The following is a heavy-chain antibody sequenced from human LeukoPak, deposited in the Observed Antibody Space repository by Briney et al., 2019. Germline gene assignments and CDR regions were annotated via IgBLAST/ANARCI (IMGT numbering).Heavy chain of an antibody. J-gene: IGHJ4*02. CDR1: GFTFSSYA. Sequence: GGSLRLSCAASGFTFSSYAMSWVRQAPGKGLEYVSAISTNGGSTNYANSVKGRFTISRDNSKNTLYLQMGSLETEDTAIYYCARLGSGNYNRGCLDYWGQGTLVTVSS. D-gene: IGHD1-26*01. V-gene: IGHV3-64*01. CDR2: ISTNGGST. CDR3: ARLGSGNYNRGCLDY.